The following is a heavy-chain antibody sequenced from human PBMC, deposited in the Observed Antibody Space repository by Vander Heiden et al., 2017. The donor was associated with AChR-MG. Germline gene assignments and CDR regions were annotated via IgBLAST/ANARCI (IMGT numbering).Heavy chain of an antibody. D-gene: IGHD2-8*01. V-gene: IGHV3-9*01. J-gene: IGHJ6*03. Sequence: EVQLVESGGGLVQPGRSLRLSCAASGFTFDDYAMPWVRQAPGKGLEWVSGISWNSGSIGYADSVKGRFTISRDNAKNSLYLQMNSLRAEDTALYYCAKDRTNGVSFYYYYMDVWGKGTTVTVSS. CDR3: AKDRTNGVSFYYYYMDV. CDR1: GFTFDDYA. CDR2: ISWNSGSI.